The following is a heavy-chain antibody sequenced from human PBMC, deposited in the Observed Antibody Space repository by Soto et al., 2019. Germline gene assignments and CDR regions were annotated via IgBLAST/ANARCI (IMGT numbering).Heavy chain of an antibody. CDR3: ARDKITGLFDY. CDR1: GGSFSGYY. D-gene: IGHD2-8*02. CDR2: IDHSGST. V-gene: IGHV4-34*01. J-gene: IGHJ4*02. Sequence: SETLSLTCAVYGGSFSGYYWTWIRQPPGTGLEWIGEIDHSGSTTYNPSLKSRVTISVDTSNNQISLKLTSVTATDTAVYYCARDKITGLFDYWGQGTLVTVSS.